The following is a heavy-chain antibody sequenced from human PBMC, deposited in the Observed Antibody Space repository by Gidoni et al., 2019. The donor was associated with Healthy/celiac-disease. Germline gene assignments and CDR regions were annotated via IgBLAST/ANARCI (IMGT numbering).Heavy chain of an antibody. CDR1: GFTFSSYA. D-gene: IGHD3-3*01. CDR3: AKDHLRYYDFWSGYYPVFDY. CDR2: ISGSGGST. J-gene: IGHJ4*02. Sequence: EVQLLVSGGGLVQPGGSLGLSCAVSGFTFSSYARNWVRQAPGKGLEWVSAISGSGGSTYYADSVKGRFTISRDNSKNTLYLQMNSLRAEDTAVYYCAKDHLRYYDFWSGYYPVFDYWGQGTLVTVSS. V-gene: IGHV3-23*01.